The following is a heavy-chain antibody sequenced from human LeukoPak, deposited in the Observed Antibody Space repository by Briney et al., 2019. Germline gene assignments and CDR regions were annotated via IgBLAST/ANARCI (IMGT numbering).Heavy chain of an antibody. V-gene: IGHV3-53*01. D-gene: IGHD3-22*01. Sequence: PGGSLRLSCAASGFTVSSNYMTWVRQAPGKGLEWVSVIYSGGSTYYADSVKGRFTISRDNSKNTLYLQMNSLRAEDTAVYYCARNYEVDAFDIWGQGTMVTVSS. CDR1: GFTVSSNY. CDR3: ARNYEVDAFDI. CDR2: IYSGGST. J-gene: IGHJ3*02.